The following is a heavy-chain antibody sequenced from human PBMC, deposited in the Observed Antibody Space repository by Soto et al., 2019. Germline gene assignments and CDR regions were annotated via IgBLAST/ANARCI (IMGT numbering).Heavy chain of an antibody. Sequence: EVQLLESGGGLVQPGGSLRLSCAASGFTFSSYGMTWVRQAPGKGLEWVSFSSATGAGTYYADSVKGRFTISRDNSKTTLYLQMTRMRDDDTAVYYCAKDRRAGGNYGLYSDFWRQGALVIVSS. J-gene: IGHJ4*02. CDR2: SSATGAGT. D-gene: IGHD1-7*01. CDR3: AKDRRAGGNYGLYSDF. CDR1: GFTFSSYG. V-gene: IGHV3-23*01.